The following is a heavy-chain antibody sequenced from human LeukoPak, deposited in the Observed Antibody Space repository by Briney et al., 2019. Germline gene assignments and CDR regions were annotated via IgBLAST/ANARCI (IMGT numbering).Heavy chain of an antibody. V-gene: IGHV3-21*01. CDR1: GFTFSTYN. CDR3: AREWGYNYYYFDY. D-gene: IGHD5-24*01. CDR2: ISSSGSYI. Sequence: PGGSLRLSCAASGFTFSTYNMNWVRQAPGKGLEWVSSISSSGSYIYYADSVKGRFTISRDNARNSLYLQMNSLRAEDTAVYYCAREWGYNYYYFDYWGQGTQVTVSS. J-gene: IGHJ4*02.